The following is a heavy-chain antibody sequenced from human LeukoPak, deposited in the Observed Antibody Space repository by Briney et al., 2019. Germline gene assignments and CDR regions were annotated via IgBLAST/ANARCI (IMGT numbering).Heavy chain of an antibody. D-gene: IGHD3-10*01. CDR3: ARDFYGSGSYTLDV. V-gene: IGHV1-3*03. CDR2: INAGNGNT. Sequence: WASVKVSCKASGYTFTSYAMHWVRQAPGQTLEWMGWINAGNGNTKYSQEFQGRVTITRDTSASTAYMKLSSLRSEYMAVYYCARDFYGSGSYTLDVWGKGTTVTVSS. CDR1: GYTFTSYA. J-gene: IGHJ6*04.